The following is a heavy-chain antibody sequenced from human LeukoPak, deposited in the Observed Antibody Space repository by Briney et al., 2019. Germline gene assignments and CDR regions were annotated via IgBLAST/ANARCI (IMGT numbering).Heavy chain of an antibody. D-gene: IGHD1-26*01. CDR2: IYYSGST. J-gene: IGHJ4*02. V-gene: IGHV4-31*03. CDR3: ARVEGSPYLPSGSYHLDY. CDR1: GASISSADYY. Sequence: PSQTLSLTCTASGASISSADYYWSWVRQHPGKGLEWIGYIYYSGSTNYNPSLKSRVTISVDTSKNQFSLKLSSVTAADTAVYYCARVEGSPYLPSGSYHLDYWGQGTLVTVSS.